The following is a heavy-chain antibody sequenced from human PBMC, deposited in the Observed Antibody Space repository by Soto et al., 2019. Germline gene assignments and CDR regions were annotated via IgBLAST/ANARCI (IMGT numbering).Heavy chain of an antibody. V-gene: IGHV1-8*01. CDR1: GYTFSSYD. Sequence: QVQLVQSGAEVKKPGASVKVSCKASGYTFSSYDINWVRQATGQGLEWMGWMIPNSGKIGYAQKFQGRLTMTRNTSISTAYMELSSLRSEDTAVYYWAIDYGDYSGDYWGQGTLVTVSS. CDR3: AIDYGDYSGDY. D-gene: IGHD4-17*01. CDR2: MIPNSGKI. J-gene: IGHJ4*02.